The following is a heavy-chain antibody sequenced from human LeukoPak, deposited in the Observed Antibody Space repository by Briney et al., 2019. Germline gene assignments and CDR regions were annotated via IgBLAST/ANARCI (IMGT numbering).Heavy chain of an antibody. CDR1: ADSVSTTDYY. Sequence: SETLSLTRTVSADSVSTTDYYWTWLRQPPGRGLELIGYIYATANTYYNPPLKSRVSISVDTSNIQVSLKLRSVTAADTAVYYCARVGYCSSASCYSPGAFDIWGQGTMVTVFS. D-gene: IGHD2-2*01. CDR3: ARVGYCSSASCYSPGAFDI. J-gene: IGHJ3*02. V-gene: IGHV4-30-4*01. CDR2: IYATANT.